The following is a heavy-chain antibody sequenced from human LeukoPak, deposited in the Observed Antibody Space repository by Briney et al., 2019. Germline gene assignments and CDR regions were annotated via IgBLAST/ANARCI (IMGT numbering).Heavy chain of an antibody. CDR2: ISSSGSTI. V-gene: IGHV3-11*01. CDR1: GFTFSDYY. J-gene: IGHJ4*02. Sequence: GGSLRLSCAASGFTFSDYYMSWIRQAPGEGLEWVSYISSSGSTIYYAGSVKGRFTISRDNAKNSLYLQMNSLRAEDTAVYYCARGSSSGPIDYWGQGTLVTVSS. CDR3: ARGSSSGPIDY. D-gene: IGHD3-22*01.